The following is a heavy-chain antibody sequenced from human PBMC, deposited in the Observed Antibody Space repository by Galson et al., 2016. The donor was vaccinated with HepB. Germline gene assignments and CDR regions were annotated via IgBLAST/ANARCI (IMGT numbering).Heavy chain of an antibody. CDR1: GFTFRTYS. Sequence: SLRLSCAASGFTFRTYSMNWVRQAPGKGLEWVSSISSTSTYIYYADSLKGRFTISRDNAKNSLYLQMNSLRAEDTAVYYCARAVAGYMDVWGKGTTVTVSS. CDR2: ISSTSTYI. CDR3: ARAVAGYMDV. V-gene: IGHV3-21*01. D-gene: IGHD6-19*01. J-gene: IGHJ6*03.